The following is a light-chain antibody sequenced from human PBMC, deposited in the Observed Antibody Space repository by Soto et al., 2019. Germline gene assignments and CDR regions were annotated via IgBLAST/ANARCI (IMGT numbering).Light chain of an antibody. CDR3: QQYKCFSLT. CDR1: QSIDSW. CDR2: KPS. Sequence: DIQMTQSPSTLSASVGDRVTITCRASQSIDSWLAWYQQKPGKAPNLLIYKPSNLESGVPSRFRGSGSGTEFTLTISSLQPDDFATYDCQQYKCFSLTFGGGTRVQVE. J-gene: IGKJ4*01. V-gene: IGKV1-5*03.